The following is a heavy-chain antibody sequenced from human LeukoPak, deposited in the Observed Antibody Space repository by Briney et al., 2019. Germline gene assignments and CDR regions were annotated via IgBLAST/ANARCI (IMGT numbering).Heavy chain of an antibody. Sequence: PGGSLRLSCAASGFTVSSNYMGWIRQAPGKGLECVSLISCGGSTYYADSVKGRLSISRDNSKNTLYLQMSSLRLEDTAVYYCARLRACGSTGCQTYTEYFQHWGQGTLVTVSS. D-gene: IGHD2-2*01. CDR3: ARLRACGSTGCQTYTEYFQH. J-gene: IGHJ1*01. V-gene: IGHV3-66*02. CDR1: GFTVSSNY. CDR2: ISCGGST.